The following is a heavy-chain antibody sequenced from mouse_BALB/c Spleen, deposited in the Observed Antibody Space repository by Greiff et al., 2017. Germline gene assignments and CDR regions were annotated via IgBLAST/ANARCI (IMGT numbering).Heavy chain of an antibody. CDR2: INPNNGGT. CDR1: GYTFTDYN. V-gene: IGHV1-18*01. J-gene: IGHJ3*01. Sequence: VQLQQSGPELVKPGASVKIPCKASGYTFTDYNMDWVKQSHGKSLEWIGDINPNNGGTIYNQKFKGKATLTVDKSSSTAYMELRSLTSEDTAVYYCANGGLRRGFAYWGQGTLVTVSA. D-gene: IGHD2-4*01. CDR3: ANGGLRRGFAY.